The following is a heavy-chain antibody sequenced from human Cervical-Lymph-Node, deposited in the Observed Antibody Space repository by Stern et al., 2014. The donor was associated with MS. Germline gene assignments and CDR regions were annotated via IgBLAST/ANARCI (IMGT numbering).Heavy chain of an antibody. Sequence: EVQLVEYGGGLVKPGGSLRLSCAASGFTFNAHAMNWVRQAPGKGLEWVSSISTRSTNLYYAYSVRGRFTISRDNAQSSLYLQMNSLTIEDTAVYYCARINSKILYGMDVWGPGTTVTVSS. V-gene: IGHV3-21*06. J-gene: IGHJ6*02. CDR3: ARINSKILYGMDV. CDR2: ISTRSTNL. CDR1: GFTFNAHA.